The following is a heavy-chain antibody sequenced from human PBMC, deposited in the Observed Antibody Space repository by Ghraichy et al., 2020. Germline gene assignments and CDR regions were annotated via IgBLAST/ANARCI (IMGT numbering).Heavy chain of an antibody. CDR2: IIPILGIA. CDR3: AREGGNSVYYYYYGMDV. V-gene: IGHV1-69*04. Sequence: SVKVSCKASGGTFSSYAISWVRQAPGQGLEWMGRIIPILGIANYAQKFQGRVTITADKSTSTAYMELSSLRSEDTAVYYCAREGGNSVYYYYYGMDVWGQGTTVTVSS. J-gene: IGHJ6*02. CDR1: GGTFSSYA. D-gene: IGHD4-23*01.